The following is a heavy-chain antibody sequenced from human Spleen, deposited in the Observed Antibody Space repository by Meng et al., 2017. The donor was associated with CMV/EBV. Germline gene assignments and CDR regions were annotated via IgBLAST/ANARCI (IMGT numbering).Heavy chain of an antibody. Sequence: ESLKISCAASGFTYSSYWMSWVRQAPGRGLEWIGEINHSGSTKCNPSLKSRVTVSVDTSKNQFSLKLSSVTAADTALYYCARESFGYSYDSAEGKNWFDPWGRGTLVTVSS. CDR2: INHSGST. J-gene: IGHJ5*02. V-gene: IGHV4-34*01. D-gene: IGHD5-18*01. CDR1: GFTYSSYW. CDR3: ARESFGYSYDSAEGKNWFDP.